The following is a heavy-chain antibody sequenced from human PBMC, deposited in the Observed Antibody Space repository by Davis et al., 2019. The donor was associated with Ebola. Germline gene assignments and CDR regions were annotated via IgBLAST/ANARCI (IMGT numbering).Heavy chain of an antibody. CDR2: IKQDGSEK. V-gene: IGHV3-7*01. J-gene: IGHJ4*02. Sequence: GESLKISCAASGFTFSSYWMSWVRQAPGKGLEWVANIKQDGSEKYYVDSVKGRFTISRDNAKNSLYLQMNSLRAEDTAVYYCARWRWLQLGFDYFDYWGQGTLVTVSS. D-gene: IGHD5-24*01. CDR1: GFTFSSYW. CDR3: ARWRWLQLGFDYFDY.